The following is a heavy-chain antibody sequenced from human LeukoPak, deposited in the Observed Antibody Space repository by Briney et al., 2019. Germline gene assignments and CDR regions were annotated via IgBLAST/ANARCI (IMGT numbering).Heavy chain of an antibody. V-gene: IGHV3-21*01. CDR3: ATLRGYSGYSRY. Sequence: GGSLRLSCAASGFTFSSYSMNWVRQAPGKGLEWVSSISSSSSYIYYADSVKGRFTISRDNAKNSLYLQMNSLRAEDTAVYYCATLRGYSGYSRYWGQGTLVTVSS. J-gene: IGHJ4*02. D-gene: IGHD5-12*01. CDR1: GFTFSSYS. CDR2: ISSSSSYI.